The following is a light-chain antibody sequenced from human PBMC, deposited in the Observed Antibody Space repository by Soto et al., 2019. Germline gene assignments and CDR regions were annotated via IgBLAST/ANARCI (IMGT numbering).Light chain of an antibody. V-gene: IGKV3-15*01. Sequence: EIVMTQSPATLSVSPGERATLSCRASQSISSNLAWYQQKPGQAPRLLIYGASTRATGIPATFSGSGSGTAFTLTITSLQTTEFEAYYCEQYNNWSFTFSPGTIVDIK. J-gene: IGKJ3*01. CDR1: QSISSN. CDR3: EQYNNWSFT. CDR2: GAS.